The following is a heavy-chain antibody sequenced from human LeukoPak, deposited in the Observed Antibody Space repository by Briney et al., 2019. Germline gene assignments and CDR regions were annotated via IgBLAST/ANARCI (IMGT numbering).Heavy chain of an antibody. Sequence: GGSLRLSCAASGFTFSAYSMHWVRQAPGKGLVWVSRINGDGSGTHYADSVKGRLTISRDNAKNTLYLQMNSLRAEDTAVYYCTRGYPIFDYWGQGTLVTVSS. CDR1: GFTFSAYS. CDR2: INGDGSGT. V-gene: IGHV3-74*01. D-gene: IGHD3-16*02. CDR3: TRGYPIFDY. J-gene: IGHJ4*02.